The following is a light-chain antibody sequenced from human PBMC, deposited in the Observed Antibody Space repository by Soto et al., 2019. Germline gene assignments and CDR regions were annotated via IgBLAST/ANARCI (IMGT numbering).Light chain of an antibody. Sequence: QSALTQPASVSGSPGQSITISCTGTSSDVGNYNFVSWYQQHAGKAPKLMICDVNNRPSGVSNRFSGSKSGNTASLTISGLQAEDEADYYCSSYTSSSTLVFGGGTKLTVL. CDR2: DVN. CDR1: SSDVGNYNF. J-gene: IGLJ2*01. V-gene: IGLV2-14*01. CDR3: SSYTSSSTLV.